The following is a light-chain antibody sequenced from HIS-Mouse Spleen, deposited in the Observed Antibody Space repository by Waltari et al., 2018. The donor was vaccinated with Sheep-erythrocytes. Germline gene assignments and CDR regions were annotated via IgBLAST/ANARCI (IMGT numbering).Light chain of an antibody. Sequence: SYELTQPPSVSVSPGPTARITCSGDHLGDKYACWYQQKPGQSPVLVIYQDSKRPSGIPERFSGSNSGNTATLTISGTQAMDEADYYCQAWDSSTVVFGGGTKLTVL. V-gene: IGLV3-1*01. J-gene: IGLJ2*01. CDR3: QAWDSSTVV. CDR1: HLGDKY. CDR2: QDS.